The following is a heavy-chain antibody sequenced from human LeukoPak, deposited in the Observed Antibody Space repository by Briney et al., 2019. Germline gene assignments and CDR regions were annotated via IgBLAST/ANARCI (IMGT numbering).Heavy chain of an antibody. CDR1: GYTFTSYY. CDR2: INPNSGGT. D-gene: IGHD2-21*01. Sequence: ASVKVSCKASGYTFTSYYMHWVRQAPGQGLEWMGRINPNSGGTSYAQKFQGRVTMTRDTSISTADMELSRLQSDDTAVYYCAREALTYDFDYWGQGTLVTVSS. J-gene: IGHJ4*02. V-gene: IGHV1-2*06. CDR3: AREALTYDFDY.